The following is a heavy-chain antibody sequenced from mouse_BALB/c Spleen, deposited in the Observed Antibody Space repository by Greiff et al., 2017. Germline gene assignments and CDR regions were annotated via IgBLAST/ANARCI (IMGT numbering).Heavy chain of an antibody. Sequence: VQLQESGPGLVAPSQSLSITCTVSGFSLTSYDISWIRQPPGKGLEWLGVIWTGGGTNYNSAFMSRLSISKDNSKSQVFLKMNSLQTDDTAIYYCVRDRGYDGYAMDYWGQGTSVTVSS. V-gene: IGHV2-9-2*01. CDR3: VRDRGYDGYAMDY. D-gene: IGHD2-2*01. J-gene: IGHJ4*01. CDR2: IWTGGGT. CDR1: GFSLTSYD.